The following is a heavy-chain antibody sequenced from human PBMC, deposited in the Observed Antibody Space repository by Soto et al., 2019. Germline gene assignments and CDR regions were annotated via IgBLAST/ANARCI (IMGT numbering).Heavy chain of an antibody. CDR2: IYYSGST. J-gene: IGHJ4*02. D-gene: IGHD2-15*01. Sequence: QVQLQESGPGLVKPSQTLSLTCTVSGGSISSGGYYWSWIRQHPGKGLEWIGYIYYSGSTYYNPSLKSRVTISVDTTKHQCSLKLSSVTAADTAVYYCAKTISGGSYPDDYWGQGTLVTVSS. V-gene: IGHV4-31*03. CDR1: GGSISSGGYY. CDR3: AKTISGGSYPDDY.